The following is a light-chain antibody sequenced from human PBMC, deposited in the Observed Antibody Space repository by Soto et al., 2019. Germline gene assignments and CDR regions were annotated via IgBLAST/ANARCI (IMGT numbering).Light chain of an antibody. Sequence: EIVLTQSPATLSLSPGERATLSCRASQSVSSYLAWYQQKPGQAPRLLIYDASNRATGIPARFSGSGSGTDFTFTISSLEPEDCEVYYCQQRSNWPRTFGQVTKVEIK. J-gene: IGKJ1*01. V-gene: IGKV3-11*01. CDR2: DAS. CDR1: QSVSSY. CDR3: QQRSNWPRT.